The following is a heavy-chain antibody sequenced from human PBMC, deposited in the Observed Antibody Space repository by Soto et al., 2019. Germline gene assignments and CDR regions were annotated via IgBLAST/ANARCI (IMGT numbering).Heavy chain of an antibody. CDR3: ARSLGTAMANYYYYGMDV. D-gene: IGHD5-18*01. CDR2: IWYDGSNK. Sequence: PWGSLRLSCAASGFTFSSYGMHWVRQAPGKGLEWVAVIWYDGSNKYCADSVKGRFTISRDNSKNTLYLQMNSLRAEDTAVYYCARSLGTAMANYYYYGMDVWGQGTTVTVSS. V-gene: IGHV3-33*01. CDR1: GFTFSSYG. J-gene: IGHJ6*02.